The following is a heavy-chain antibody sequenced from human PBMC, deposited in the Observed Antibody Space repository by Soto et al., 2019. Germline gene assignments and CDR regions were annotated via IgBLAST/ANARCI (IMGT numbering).Heavy chain of an antibody. V-gene: IGHV3-13*01. CDR2: IGTAGDT. CDR3: ARDRKYYDFWSGYYYYYGMDV. D-gene: IGHD3-3*01. Sequence: GGSLRLSCAASGFTFSSYDMHWVRQATGKGLEWVSAIGTAGDTYYPGSVKGRFTISRENAKNSLYLQMNSLRAGDTAVYYCARDRKYYDFWSGYYYYYGMDVWGQGTTVTVSS. CDR1: GFTFSSYD. J-gene: IGHJ6*02.